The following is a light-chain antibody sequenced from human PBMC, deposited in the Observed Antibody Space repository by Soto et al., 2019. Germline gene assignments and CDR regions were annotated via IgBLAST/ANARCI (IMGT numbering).Light chain of an antibody. J-gene: IGKJ3*01. Sequence: DIHMTQSPSTLSASLGDRVSITGRASQSINSWLAWYQQKPGKAPKLLIYDASSLQSGVPSRFSGSESGAEFTLTISGLQPDDFATYYCQQYKNYPFTFGPGTKV. CDR2: DAS. V-gene: IGKV1-5*01. CDR3: QQYKNYPFT. CDR1: QSINSW.